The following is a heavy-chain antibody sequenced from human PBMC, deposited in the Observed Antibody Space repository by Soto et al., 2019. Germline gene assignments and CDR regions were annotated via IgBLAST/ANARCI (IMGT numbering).Heavy chain of an antibody. CDR3: ARSYGDYGSH. CDR2: ISAYNGNT. V-gene: IGHV1-18*01. CDR1: GYTFTSYA. D-gene: IGHD4-17*01. Sequence: ASVKVSCKASGYTFTSYAMHWVRQAPGQGLEWMGWISAYNGNTNYAQKLQGRVTMTTDTSTSTAYMELRSLRSDDTAVYYCARSYGDYGSHWGQGTLVTVSS. J-gene: IGHJ4*02.